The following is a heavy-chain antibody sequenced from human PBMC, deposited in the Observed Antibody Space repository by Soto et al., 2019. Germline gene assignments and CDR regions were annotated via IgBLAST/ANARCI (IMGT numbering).Heavy chain of an antibody. CDR1: GLTFNNYA. J-gene: IGHJ4*02. V-gene: IGHV3-30-3*01. Sequence: QVQLVESGGGVVQPGRSLRLSCAASGLTFNNYAMHWVRQAPGKGLEWVAVISYDGFKKYYADSVKGRFTISRDISKNTLYLQMNSLRAEDTAIYYCARDLEVGARFDYWGQGTLVTVSS. CDR3: ARDLEVGARFDY. CDR2: ISYDGFKK.